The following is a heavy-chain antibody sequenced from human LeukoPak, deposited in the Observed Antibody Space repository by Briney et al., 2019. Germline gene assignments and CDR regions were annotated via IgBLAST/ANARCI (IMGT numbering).Heavy chain of an antibody. Sequence: SETLSLTCTVSGGFISSYYWSWIRQPPGKGLEWIGYIYYSGSTNYNPSLKSRVTISVDTSKNQFSLKLSSVTAADTAVYYCASLLNSSGFDYWGQGTLVTVSS. V-gene: IGHV4-59*01. CDR2: IYYSGST. CDR1: GGFISSYY. D-gene: IGHD6-19*01. J-gene: IGHJ4*02. CDR3: ASLLNSSGFDY.